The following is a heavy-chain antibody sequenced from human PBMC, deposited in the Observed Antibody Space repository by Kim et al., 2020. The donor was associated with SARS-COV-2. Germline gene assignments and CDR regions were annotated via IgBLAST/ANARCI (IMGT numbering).Heavy chain of an antibody. CDR3: ARLGDGYNSGVDY. V-gene: IGHV4-61*07. Sequence: IPSLTSRVIISIDTSTNQFSLKLGSVTAADTAVYYCARLGDGYNSGVDYWGQGTLVTVSS. J-gene: IGHJ4*02. D-gene: IGHD5-12*01.